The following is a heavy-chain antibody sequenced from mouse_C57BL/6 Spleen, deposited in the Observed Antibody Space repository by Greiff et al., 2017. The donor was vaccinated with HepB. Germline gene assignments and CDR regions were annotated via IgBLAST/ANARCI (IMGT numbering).Heavy chain of an antibody. J-gene: IGHJ2*01. Sequence: QVQLQQSGAELMKPGASVKLSCKASGYTFTGYWIEWVKQRPGHGLEWIGEILPGSGSTNYNEKFKGKATFTADTSSNTAYMQLSSLTTEDSAIYSCARTFSYGSSPYYFDYWGQGTTLTVSS. D-gene: IGHD1-1*01. CDR2: ILPGSGST. V-gene: IGHV1-9*01. CDR1: GYTFTGYW. CDR3: ARTFSYGSSPYYFDY.